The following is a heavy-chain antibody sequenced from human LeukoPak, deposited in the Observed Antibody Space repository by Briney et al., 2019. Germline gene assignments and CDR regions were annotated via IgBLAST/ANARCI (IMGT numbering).Heavy chain of an antibody. CDR1: VGTISNYY. CDR2: ISYSGST. V-gene: IGHV4-59*08. J-gene: IGHJ4*02. Sequence: PSETLSLTCTVSVGTISNYYWNWIRQPPGKGLEWIGYISYSGSTNYNPSLKSRVTISVDTSKNQFSLKLSSVTAADTAVYYCARQLPYYYDSSGYYNPFDYWGQGTLVTVSS. D-gene: IGHD3-22*01. CDR3: ARQLPYYYDSSGYYNPFDY.